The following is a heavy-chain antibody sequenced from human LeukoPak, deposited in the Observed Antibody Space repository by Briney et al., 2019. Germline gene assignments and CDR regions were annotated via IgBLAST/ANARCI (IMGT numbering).Heavy chain of an antibody. D-gene: IGHD3-22*01. V-gene: IGHV1-2*02. CDR3: ARAKRITMIVGGSAPFDP. CDR2: INPNSGGT. Sequence: ASVKVSCKASGYTFNGYYMYWVRQAPGQGLEWMGWINPNSGGTNYAQKFQGRVTMTRDTSISTAYMELSRLRSDDTAVYYCARAKRITMIVGGSAPFDPWGQGTLVTVSS. J-gene: IGHJ5*02. CDR1: GYTFNGYY.